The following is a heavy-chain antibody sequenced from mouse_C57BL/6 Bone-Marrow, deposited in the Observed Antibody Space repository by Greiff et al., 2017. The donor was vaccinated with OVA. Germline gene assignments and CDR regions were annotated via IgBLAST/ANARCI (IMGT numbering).Heavy chain of an antibody. J-gene: IGHJ2*01. CDR2: ISSGGDYI. CDR3: TRDHSPYFDY. Sequence: EVKLMESGEGLVKPGGSLKLSCAASGFTFSSYAMSWVRQTPEKRLEWVAYISSGGDYIYYADTVKGRFTISRDNARNTLYLQMSSLKAEDTAMYYCTRDHSPYFDYWGQGTTLTVSS. CDR1: GFTFSSYA. V-gene: IGHV5-9-1*02.